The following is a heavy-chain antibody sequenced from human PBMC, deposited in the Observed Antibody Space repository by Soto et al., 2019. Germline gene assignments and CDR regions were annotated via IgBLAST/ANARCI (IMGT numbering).Heavy chain of an antibody. D-gene: IGHD6-19*01. CDR2: ISYDGSNK. V-gene: IGHV3-30-3*01. Sequence: QVPLVESGGGVVQPGRSLRLSCAASGFTFSSYAMHWVRQAPGKGLEWVAVISYDGSNKYYADSVKGRFTISRDNSKNTLYLQMNSLRAEDTAVYYCARDRVAVAGTFDYWGQGTLVTVSS. CDR1: GFTFSSYA. CDR3: ARDRVAVAGTFDY. J-gene: IGHJ4*02.